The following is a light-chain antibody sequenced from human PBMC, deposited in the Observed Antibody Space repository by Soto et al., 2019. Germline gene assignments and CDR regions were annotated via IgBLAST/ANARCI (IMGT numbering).Light chain of an antibody. V-gene: IGKV1-5*01. CDR3: QHYNVYYMYT. CDR2: DAS. Sequence: DIQMTQSPSTLSASVGDRVTITCRASQNINNWLAWFQQKPGEAPKLLIYDASTLESGVPSRFRGSGSGTEFTLTISSLQPDDYATYSCQHYNVYYMYTFGQGTKVDIX. J-gene: IGKJ2*01. CDR1: QNINNW.